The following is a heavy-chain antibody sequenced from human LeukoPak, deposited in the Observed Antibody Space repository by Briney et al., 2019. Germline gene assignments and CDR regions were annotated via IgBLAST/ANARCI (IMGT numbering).Heavy chain of an antibody. CDR3: ARDLGITGTTLY. CDR1: GGTFSSYA. D-gene: IGHD1-7*01. V-gene: IGHV1-69*01. Sequence: GASVKVSCKASGGTFSSYAISWVRQAPGQGLEWMGGIIPIFGTANYAQKFQGRVTITADESTSTAYMELSSLRAEDTAVYYCARDLGITGTTLYWGQGTLVTVSS. CDR2: IIPIFGTA. J-gene: IGHJ4*02.